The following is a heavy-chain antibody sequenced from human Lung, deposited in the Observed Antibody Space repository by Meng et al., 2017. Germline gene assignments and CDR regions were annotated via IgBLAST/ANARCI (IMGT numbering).Heavy chain of an antibody. D-gene: IGHD4-11*01. CDR2: INHSGST. CDR1: GGSFSDYY. Sequence: VPLQQWCAGLLKPSGTLSLTCVVSGGSFSDYYWSWIRQPPGKGLEWIGEINHSGSTNYNPSLESRATISVDTSQNNLSLKLSSVTAADSAVYYCARGPTTMAHDFDYWGQGTLVTVSS. J-gene: IGHJ4*02. V-gene: IGHV4-34*01. CDR3: ARGPTTMAHDFDY.